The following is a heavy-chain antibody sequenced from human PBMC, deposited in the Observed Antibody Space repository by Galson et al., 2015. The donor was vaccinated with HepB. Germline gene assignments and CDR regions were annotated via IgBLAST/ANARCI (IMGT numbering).Heavy chain of an antibody. CDR3: AKDGSAGEWLVLLPPDLTGYFDY. Sequence: SLRLSCAASGFTFSSYGMHWVRQAPGKGLEWVAVISYDGSNKYYADSVKGRFTISRDNSKNTLYLQMNSLRAEDTAVYYCAKDGSAGEWLVLLPPDLTGYFDYWGQGTLVTVSS. V-gene: IGHV3-30*18. J-gene: IGHJ4*02. CDR1: GFTFSSYG. CDR2: ISYDGSNK. D-gene: IGHD6-19*01.